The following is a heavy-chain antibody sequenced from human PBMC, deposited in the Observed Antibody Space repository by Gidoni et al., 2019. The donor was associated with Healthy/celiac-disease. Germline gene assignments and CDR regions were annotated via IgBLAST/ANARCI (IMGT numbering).Heavy chain of an antibody. CDR3: ARGFRVSYGSGSYHPRRYYGMDV. Sequence: QVQLQQWGAGLLKPSETLSLTCAVYGGSFSGYYWSWIRQPPGKGLEWIGEINHSGSTNYNPSLKSRVTISVDTSKNQFSLKLSSVTAADTAVYYCARGFRVSYGSGSYHPRRYYGMDVWGQGTTVTVSS. J-gene: IGHJ6*02. CDR1: GGSFSGYY. D-gene: IGHD3-10*01. V-gene: IGHV4-34*01. CDR2: INHSGST.